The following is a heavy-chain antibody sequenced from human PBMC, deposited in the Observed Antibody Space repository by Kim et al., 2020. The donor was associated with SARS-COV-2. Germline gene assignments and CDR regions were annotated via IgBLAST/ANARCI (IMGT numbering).Heavy chain of an antibody. CDR1: GFTFSSYG. V-gene: IGHV3-33*08. CDR2: IWYDGSNK. D-gene: IGHD1-26*01. CDR3: ARESVEGATIH. Sequence: GGSLRLSCAASGFTFSSYGMHWVRQAPGKGLEWVAVIWYDGSNKYYADSVKGRFTISRDNSKNTLYLQMNSLRAEDTAVYYCARESVEGATIHWGQGTLVTVSS. J-gene: IGHJ4*02.